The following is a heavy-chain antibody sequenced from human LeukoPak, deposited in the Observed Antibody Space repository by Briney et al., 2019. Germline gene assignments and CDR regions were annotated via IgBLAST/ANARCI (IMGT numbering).Heavy chain of an antibody. D-gene: IGHD2-2*01. CDR1: GGSISSYY. V-gene: IGHV4-4*07. CDR2: IYTSGST. J-gene: IGHJ5*02. Sequence: PSETLSLTCTVSGGSISSYYWSWIRQPAGKGLEWIGRIYTSGSTNYNPSLKSRVTISVDTSKNQFSLKLSSVTAADTAVYYCAREGCSSTSCPLNWFDPWGQGTLVTVSS. CDR3: AREGCSSTSCPLNWFDP.